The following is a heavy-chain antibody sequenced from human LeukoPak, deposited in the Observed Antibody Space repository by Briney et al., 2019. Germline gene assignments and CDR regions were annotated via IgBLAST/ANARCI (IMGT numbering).Heavy chain of an antibody. D-gene: IGHD2-15*01. CDR2: IYYSGST. Sequence: SQTLSLTCTVSGGSISSGGYYWSWIRQHPGKGLEWIGYIYYSGSTYYNPSLKSRVTISVDTSKNQFSLKLSSVTAADTAVHYCARGVARGANWFDPWGQGTLVTVSS. V-gene: IGHV4-31*03. J-gene: IGHJ5*02. CDR1: GGSISSGGYY. CDR3: ARGVARGANWFDP.